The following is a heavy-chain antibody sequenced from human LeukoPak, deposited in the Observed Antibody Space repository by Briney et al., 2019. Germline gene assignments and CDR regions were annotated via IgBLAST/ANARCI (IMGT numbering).Heavy chain of an antibody. CDR2: INPSGGST. CDR3: ARDHPDYYFDY. Sequence: AASVKVSCKASGYTFTSYYMHWVRQAPGQGLEWMGIINPSGGSTSYAQKFQGRVTMTRDTSTSTVYMELSSLRSDDTAVYYCARDHPDYYFDYWGQGTLVTVSS. V-gene: IGHV1-46*01. CDR1: GYTFTSYY. J-gene: IGHJ4*02.